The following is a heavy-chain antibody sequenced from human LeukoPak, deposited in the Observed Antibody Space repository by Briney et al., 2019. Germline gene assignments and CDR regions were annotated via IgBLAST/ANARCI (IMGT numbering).Heavy chain of an antibody. CDR2: INANSGDT. D-gene: IGHD3-16*01. Sequence: VGSVKVSCKASGYTFTGYYMHWARQAPGQGLEWMGWINANSGDTKYAQKFQGRVTMTRDTSISTAYMELSRLRSDDTAVYYCATQRGSYLWGTDFDYWGQGTLVTVSS. CDR3: ATQRGSYLWGTDFDY. CDR1: GYTFTGYY. J-gene: IGHJ4*02. V-gene: IGHV1-2*02.